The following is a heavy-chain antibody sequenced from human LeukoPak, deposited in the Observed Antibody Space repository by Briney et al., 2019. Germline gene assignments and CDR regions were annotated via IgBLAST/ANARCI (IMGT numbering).Heavy chain of an antibody. CDR3: TTDGGGYSPVDY. D-gene: IGHD5-18*01. V-gene: IGHV3-15*01. J-gene: IGHJ4*02. CDR1: GFTFSTAW. CDR2: IKSNPDGGTT. Sequence: GGSLRLSCAASGFTFSTAWMNWVRQAPGKGLEWIGRIKSNPDGGTTDYAAPVKGRFTISRDDSKNTLYLQMISLKTEDTAVYYCTTDGGGYSPVDYWGQGTLVTVSS.